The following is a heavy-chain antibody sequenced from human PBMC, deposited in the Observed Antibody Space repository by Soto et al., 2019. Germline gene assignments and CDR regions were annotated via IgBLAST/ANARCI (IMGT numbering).Heavy chain of an antibody. J-gene: IGHJ6*02. CDR3: ARDKDRQQLGGNYYYGIDV. D-gene: IGHD2-15*01. CDR2: IIPIFSTP. Sequence: QVQLVQSGAEVKKPGSSVTVSCKASGGTFGNSAISWVRQAPGQGLEWMGGIIPIFSTPDYAQKFQGRITXTXDXPTTTAYMELTSLKSEDTAVYYCARDKDRQQLGGNYYYGIDVWGQGTTVTVSS. V-gene: IGHV1-69*05. CDR1: GGTFGNSA.